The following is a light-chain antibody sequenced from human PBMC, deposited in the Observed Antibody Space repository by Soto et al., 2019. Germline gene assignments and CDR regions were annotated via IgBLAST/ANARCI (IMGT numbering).Light chain of an antibody. V-gene: IGKV3-20*01. CDR1: QSVSSSY. CDR3: QQYGSSPPYT. CDR2: GAS. Sequence: EIVLTQSPGTLSLSPGERATLSCGASQSVSSSYLAWYQQKPGPAPRLLIYGASSRATGIPDRFSGSGSGTDFTLTISRLEPEDFAMYYCQQYGSSPPYTFGQGTKLEIK. J-gene: IGKJ2*01.